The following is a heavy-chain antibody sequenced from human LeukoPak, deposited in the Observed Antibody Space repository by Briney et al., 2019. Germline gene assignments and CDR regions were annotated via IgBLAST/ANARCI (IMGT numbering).Heavy chain of an antibody. D-gene: IGHD3-10*01. CDR3: AKAYGSGSYYFDY. CDR2: IRYDGGNK. CDR1: GFTFSSYG. V-gene: IGHV3-30*02. Sequence: SGGSLRLSCAASGFTFSSYGMHWVRQAPGKGLEWVAFIRYDGGNKYYADSVKGRFTISRDNSRNTLYLQMNSLRAEDTAVYYCAKAYGSGSYYFDYWGQGTLVTVSS. J-gene: IGHJ4*02.